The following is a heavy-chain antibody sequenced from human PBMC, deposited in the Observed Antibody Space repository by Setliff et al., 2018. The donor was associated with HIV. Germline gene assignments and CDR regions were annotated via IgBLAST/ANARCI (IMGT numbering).Heavy chain of an antibody. CDR3: ARAGVPWAFDL. CDR2: IIDGNDNT. CDR1: GYSFADYT. D-gene: IGHD7-27*01. J-gene: IGHJ3*01. V-gene: IGHV1-3*01. Sequence: ASVKVSCKASGYSFADYTIQWVRQAPGQSLEWMGWIIDGNDNTRYSQKFQGRVTIARDTSASTAYMELRSLRSDDTAVYYCARAGVPWAFDLWGQGTMVTVSS.